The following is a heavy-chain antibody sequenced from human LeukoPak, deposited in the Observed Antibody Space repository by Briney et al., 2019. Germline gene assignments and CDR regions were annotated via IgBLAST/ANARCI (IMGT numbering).Heavy chain of an antibody. CDR1: GFTFSSYA. J-gene: IGHJ4*02. CDR2: ISGSGGST. CDR3: ARSSRGVQGVITPPKY. V-gene: IGHV3-23*01. Sequence: GGSLRLSCAASGFTFSSYAMSWVRQAPGKALEWVSAISGSGGSTYYADSVKGRFTISRDNSKNTLYLQMNSLRAEDTAVYYCARSSRGVQGVITPPKYWGQGTLVTVSS. D-gene: IGHD3-10*01.